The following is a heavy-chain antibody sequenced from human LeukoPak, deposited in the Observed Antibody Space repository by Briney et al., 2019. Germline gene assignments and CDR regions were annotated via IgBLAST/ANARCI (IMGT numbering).Heavy chain of an antibody. Sequence: GGSLRLSCAASAFTFRSYGMHWVRQAPGKGLEWVAFIRYHGSDKYYADSVRDRFTISRDNSKNTLYLQMNSLRAADTAVYYCARDKGTSYLSSFDYWGQGTLVTVSS. J-gene: IGHJ4*02. D-gene: IGHD6-6*01. V-gene: IGHV3-30*02. CDR3: ARDKGTSYLSSFDY. CDR1: AFTFRSYG. CDR2: IRYHGSDK.